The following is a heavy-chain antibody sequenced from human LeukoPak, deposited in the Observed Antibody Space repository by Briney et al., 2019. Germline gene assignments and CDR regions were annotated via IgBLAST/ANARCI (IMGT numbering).Heavy chain of an antibody. CDR3: ARALPSVAASGAFDI. CDR2: INPNSGGT. CDR1: GYTFTGYY. Sequence: ASVKVSCKASGYTFTGYYMHWVRQAPGQGLEWMGWINPNSGGTNYAQKFQGRVTMTRDTSISTAYMELSRLRSDDPAVYYWARALPSVAASGAFDIWGQGTMVTVSS. J-gene: IGHJ3*02. D-gene: IGHD6-6*01. V-gene: IGHV1-2*02.